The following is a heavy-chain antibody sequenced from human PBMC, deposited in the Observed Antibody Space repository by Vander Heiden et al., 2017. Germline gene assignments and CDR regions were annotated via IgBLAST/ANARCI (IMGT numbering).Heavy chain of an antibody. J-gene: IGHJ4*02. CDR1: GFTFSSYA. D-gene: IGHD3-10*01. CDR3: AKVTSYVKYGSGSFLDY. V-gene: IGHV3-23*01. CDR2: ISGSGGST. Sequence: EVQLLESGGGLVQPGGSLRLSCAASGFTFSSYAMSWVRQAPGKGLEWVSAISGSGGSTYYADSVKGRFTISRDNSKSTLYLQINSLRAEDTAVYYCAKVTSYVKYGSGSFLDYWGQGTLVTVSS.